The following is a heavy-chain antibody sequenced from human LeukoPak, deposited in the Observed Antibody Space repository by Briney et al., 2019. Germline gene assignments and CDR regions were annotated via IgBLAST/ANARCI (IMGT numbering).Heavy chain of an antibody. CDR1: GGSISSSSYY. J-gene: IGHJ5*02. CDR3: ARAHRGSGNYRANWFDP. Sequence: SETLSLTCTVSGGSISSSSYYWGWIRQPPGKGLEWIGSIYYSGSTYYNPSLKSRVTISVDTCKNQFSLKLSSVTAADTAVYYCARAHRGSGNYRANWFDPWGQGTLVTVSS. V-gene: IGHV4-39*07. CDR2: IYYSGST. D-gene: IGHD3-10*01.